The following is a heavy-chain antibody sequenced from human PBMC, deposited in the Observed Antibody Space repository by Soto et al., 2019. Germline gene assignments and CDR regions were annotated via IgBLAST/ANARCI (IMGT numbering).Heavy chain of an antibody. Sequence: GASVKVSCKASGGTFSSYVISWVRQAPGQGLEWMGGIIPIFGTANYAQKFQGRVTITADESTSTAYMELSSLRSEDTAVYYCARAQYSSSWYPRYGMDVWGQGTTVTVS. D-gene: IGHD6-13*01. V-gene: IGHV1-69*13. CDR2: IIPIFGTA. J-gene: IGHJ6*02. CDR3: ARAQYSSSWYPRYGMDV. CDR1: GGTFSSYV.